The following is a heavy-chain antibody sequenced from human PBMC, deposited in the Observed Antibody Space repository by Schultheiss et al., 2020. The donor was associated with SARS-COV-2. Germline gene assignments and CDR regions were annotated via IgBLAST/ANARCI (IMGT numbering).Heavy chain of an antibody. V-gene: IGHV3-33*01. CDR2: IWYDGSNK. CDR1: GFTFSSYG. J-gene: IGHJ4*02. D-gene: IGHD3-3*01. Sequence: GGSLRLSCAASGFTFSSYGMHWVRQAPGKGLEWVAVIWYDGSNKYYADSVKGRFTISRDNSKNTLYLQMNSLRAEDTAVYYCARAPPYDFWSGYIPPIDYWGQGTLVTVSS. CDR3: ARAPPYDFWSGYIPPIDY.